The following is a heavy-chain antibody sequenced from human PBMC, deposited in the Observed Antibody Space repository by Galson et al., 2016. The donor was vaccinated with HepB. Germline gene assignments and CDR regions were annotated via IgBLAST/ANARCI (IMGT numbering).Heavy chain of an antibody. CDR3: ARQGSSAGELYYYYGMDV. CDR2: IDPSDSYT. J-gene: IGHJ6*02. CDR1: GYSFSTYW. Sequence: QSGAEVKKPGESLRISCKDSGYSFSTYWIIWVRQMPGKGLEWMGRIDPSDSYTNYSPSFQGHVTISADKSIRTAYLQWSSLKASDTGVYYCARQGSSAGELYYYYGMDVWGQGTTVTVSS. V-gene: IGHV5-10-1*01. D-gene: IGHD2-15*01.